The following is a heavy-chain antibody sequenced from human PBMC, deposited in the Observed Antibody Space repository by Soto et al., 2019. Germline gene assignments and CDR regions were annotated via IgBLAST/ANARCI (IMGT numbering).Heavy chain of an antibody. CDR2: IYCNDDK. J-gene: IGHJ5*02. D-gene: IGHD3-16*01. V-gene: IGHV2-5*01. CDR1: GFSLSTSGVG. CDR3: AHWGGREPAP. Sequence: QITLKESGPTLVKPTQTLTLTCTFSGFSLSTSGVGVGWIRQPPGKALEWLALIYCNDDKRYSPSLKSRLTIAKDTSKNQVVLTTTNMDPLDTATYYCAHWGGREPAPWGQGTPVTVSS.